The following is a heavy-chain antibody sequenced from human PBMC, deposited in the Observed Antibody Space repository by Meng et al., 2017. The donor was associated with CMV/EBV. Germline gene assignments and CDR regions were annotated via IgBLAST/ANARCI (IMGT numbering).Heavy chain of an antibody. CDR2: INHTGST. CDR1: GGPFSGYF. V-gene: IGHV4-34*01. D-gene: IGHD6-13*01. Sequence: GSLRLSCGVNGGPFSGYFWSWIRQPPGKGLEWIGEINHTGSTHYNPSLKSRVTISVDTSNNQFSLKLSSLTAADTAIYYCARGAGYSRGGDRGGGKKGGKGERGKG. J-gene: IGHJ6*03. CDR3: ARGAGYSRGGDRGGGKKGGKGE.